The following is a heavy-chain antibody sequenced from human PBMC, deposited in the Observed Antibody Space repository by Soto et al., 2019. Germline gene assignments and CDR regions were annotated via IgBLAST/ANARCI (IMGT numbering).Heavy chain of an antibody. D-gene: IGHD2-2*01. CDR2: ISWNSGSI. CDR1: GFTFDDYA. Sequence: EVQLVESGGGLVQPGRSLRLSCAASGFTFDDYAMHWVRQAPGKGLEWVSGISWNSGSIGYADSVKGRFTISRDNAKNSLYLQMNSLRAEDTALYYCAKDTFSISTSFHPFDYWGQGTLVTVSS. V-gene: IGHV3-9*01. CDR3: AKDTFSISTSFHPFDY. J-gene: IGHJ4*02.